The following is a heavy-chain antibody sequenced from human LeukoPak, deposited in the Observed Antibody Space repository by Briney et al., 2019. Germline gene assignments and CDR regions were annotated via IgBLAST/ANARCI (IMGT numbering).Heavy chain of an antibody. J-gene: IGHJ4*02. CDR3: AKVIFGVVNYFDY. V-gene: IGHV3-23*01. CDR2: ISGNDGST. D-gene: IGHD3-3*01. CDR1: GFTFSSYV. Sequence: PGGSLRLSCAASGFTFSSYVMSWVRQAPGKGLEWVPLISGNDGSTYYADSVKGRFTISRDNSKNTLYLQMNSLRAEDTAVYYCAKVIFGVVNYFDYWGQGTLVTVSS.